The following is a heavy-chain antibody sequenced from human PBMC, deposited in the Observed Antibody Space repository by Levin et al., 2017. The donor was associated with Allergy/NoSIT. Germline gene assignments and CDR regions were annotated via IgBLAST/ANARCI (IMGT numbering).Heavy chain of an antibody. J-gene: IGHJ3*02. D-gene: IGHD6-13*01. V-gene: IGHV1-2*02. CDR3: ARDRIAAASTFSLDVFDI. CDR2: INPNSGGT. CDR1: GYTFIGYY. Sequence: RASVKVSCKASGYTFIGYYIHWVRQAPGQGLEWMGWINPNSGGTDCAQKFKGRVTMTRDTSISTAYMELSGLISDDTAVYYCARDRIAAASTFSLDVFDIWGQGTMVTVSS.